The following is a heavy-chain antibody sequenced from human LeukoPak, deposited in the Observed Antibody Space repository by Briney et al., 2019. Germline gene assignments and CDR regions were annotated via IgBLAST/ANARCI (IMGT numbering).Heavy chain of an antibody. J-gene: IGHJ4*02. CDR2: IFPSDSDT. V-gene: IGHV5-51*01. Sequence: GESLKISCQGSGYSFTSYWIGWVRQMPGKGLEWMGIIFPSDSDTRYSPSFQGQVTISADKSISTAYLQWSSLKASDTAIYYCTRGRPIDYWGQGTLVTVSS. CDR3: TRGRPIDY. CDR1: GYSFTSYW.